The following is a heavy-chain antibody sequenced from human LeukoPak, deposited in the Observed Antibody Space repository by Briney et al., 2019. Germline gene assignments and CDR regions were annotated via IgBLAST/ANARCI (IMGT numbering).Heavy chain of an antibody. CDR2: INPNSGGT. V-gene: IGHV1-2*02. D-gene: IGHD6-13*01. J-gene: IGHJ6*02. Sequence: ASVKVSCKASGYTFTGYYMHWVRQAPGQGLEWMGWINPNSGGTNYAQEFQGRVSMTRDTSISTAYMELSRLRSDDTAVYYCARRIAAAVDYYGMDVWGQGTTVTVSS. CDR1: GYTFTGYY. CDR3: ARRIAAAVDYYGMDV.